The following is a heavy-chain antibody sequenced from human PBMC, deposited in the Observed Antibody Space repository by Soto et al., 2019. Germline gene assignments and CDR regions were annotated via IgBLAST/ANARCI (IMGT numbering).Heavy chain of an antibody. CDR3: AMVDVYVTPSPQDV. J-gene: IGHJ6*02. V-gene: IGHV1-18*01. CDR2: INTYNGNT. Sequence: QVQLVQSGAEVKNPGASVKVSCKASGYTFTRYGIGWARQAPGQGLEWMGWINTYNGNTNYAQNVQGRVTLTTDTSTITAYMELRSLRSNDTAIYNCAMVDVYVTPSPQDVWGQGTTVIVSS. D-gene: IGHD3-16*01. CDR1: GYTFTRYG.